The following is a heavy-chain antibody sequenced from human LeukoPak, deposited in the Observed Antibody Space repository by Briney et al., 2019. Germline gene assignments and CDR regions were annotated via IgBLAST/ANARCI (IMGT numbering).Heavy chain of an antibody. CDR3: AKSPTRRYYFDY. D-gene: IGHD4-17*01. V-gene: IGHV3-21*01. J-gene: IGHJ4*02. CDR2: ISSSSSYI. CDR1: GFTFSSYS. Sequence: GGSLRLSCAASGFTFSSYSMNWVRQAPGKGLEWVSSISSSSSYIYYADSVKGRFTISRDNAKNPLYLQMNSLRAEDTAVYYCAKSPTRRYYFDYWGQGTLVTVSS.